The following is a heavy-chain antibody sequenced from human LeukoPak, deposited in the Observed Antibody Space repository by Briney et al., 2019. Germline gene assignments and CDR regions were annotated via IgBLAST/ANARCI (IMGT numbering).Heavy chain of an antibody. CDR3: AREEWELPLGSYYFDY. D-gene: IGHD1-26*01. Sequence: GGSLRLSCAASGFIFSTYWMSWVRQAPGKGLEWVANIKKDGSEKYYVDSVKGRFTISRDNGKNSLYLQMSSLRAEDTAAYYCAREEWELPLGSYYFDYWGQGTLVTVSS. CDR2: IKKDGSEK. CDR1: GFIFSTYW. V-gene: IGHV3-7*05. J-gene: IGHJ4*02.